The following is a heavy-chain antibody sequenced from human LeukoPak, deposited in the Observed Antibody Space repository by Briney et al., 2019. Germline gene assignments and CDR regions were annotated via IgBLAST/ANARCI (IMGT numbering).Heavy chain of an antibody. Sequence: SETLSLTCTVSGGSISSYYWSWIRQPPGKGLEWIGYIYYSGSTNYNPSLKSRVTISVGTSKNQFSLKLSSVTAADTAVYYCATYTSSGWVGDAFDIWGQGTMVTVSS. CDR1: GGSISSYY. V-gene: IGHV4-59*01. CDR2: IYYSGST. J-gene: IGHJ3*02. D-gene: IGHD6-19*01. CDR3: ATYTSSGWVGDAFDI.